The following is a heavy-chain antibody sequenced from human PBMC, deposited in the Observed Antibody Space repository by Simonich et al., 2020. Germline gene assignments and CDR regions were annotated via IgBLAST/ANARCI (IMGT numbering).Heavy chain of an antibody. D-gene: IGHD3-3*01. CDR1: GYTFTGYY. J-gene: IGHJ6*03. Sequence: QVQLVQSGAEVKKPGASVKVSCKASGYTFTGYYLHWVRQAPGQGLEWMGGLKPNRGGTNYAKKFQGRVTMTRDTSISTAYMELSRLRSDDTAVYYCARGGVQYYYYYMDVWGKGTTVTVSS. V-gene: IGHV1-2*02. CDR3: ARGGVQYYYYYMDV. CDR2: LKPNRGGT.